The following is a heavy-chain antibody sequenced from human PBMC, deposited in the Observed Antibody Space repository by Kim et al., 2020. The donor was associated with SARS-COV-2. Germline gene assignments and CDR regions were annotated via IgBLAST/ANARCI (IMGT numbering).Heavy chain of an antibody. Sequence: GESLKISCKGSGYSFTSYWISWVRQMPGKGLEWMGRIDPSDSYTNYSPSFQGHVTISADKSISTAYLQWSSLKASDTAMYYCAMQYGAINNWFDPWGQGTLVTVSS. D-gene: IGHD4-17*01. CDR1: GYSFTSYW. V-gene: IGHV5-10-1*01. CDR3: AMQYGAINNWFDP. J-gene: IGHJ5*02. CDR2: IDPSDSYT.